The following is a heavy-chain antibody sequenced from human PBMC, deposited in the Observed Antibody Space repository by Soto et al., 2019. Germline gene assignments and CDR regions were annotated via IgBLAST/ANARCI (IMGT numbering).Heavy chain of an antibody. D-gene: IGHD3-3*01. CDR1: GGTFSSYA. J-gene: IGHJ6*02. Sequence: SVKVSCKASGGTFSSYAISWVRQAPGQGLEWMGGIIPIFGTANYAQKFQGRVTITADESTSKAYMEMSSLRSEDTAVYYCAKETSHYDFWSGYYGTYYGMDVWGQGTTVTVSS. CDR2: IIPIFGTA. CDR3: AKETSHYDFWSGYYGTYYGMDV. V-gene: IGHV1-69*13.